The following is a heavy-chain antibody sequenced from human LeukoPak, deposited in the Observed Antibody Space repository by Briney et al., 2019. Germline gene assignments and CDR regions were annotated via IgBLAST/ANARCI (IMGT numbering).Heavy chain of an antibody. CDR3: ARPGSIAAYAFDI. V-gene: IGHV4-39*07. CDR1: GGSISSSSYY. CDR2: IYYSGST. J-gene: IGHJ3*02. D-gene: IGHD6-6*01. Sequence: MTSETLSLTCTVSGGSISSSSYYWGWIRQPPGKGLEWIGSIYYSGSTYYNPSLKSRVTISVDTSKNQFSLKLSSVTAADTAVYYCARPGSIAAYAFDIWGQGTMVTVSS.